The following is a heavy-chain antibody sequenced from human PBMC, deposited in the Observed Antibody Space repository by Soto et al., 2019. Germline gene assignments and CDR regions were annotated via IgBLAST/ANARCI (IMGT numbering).Heavy chain of an antibody. CDR1: FSTFTSYS. V-gene: IGHV1-69*06. CDR2: SITIFDTA. J-gene: IGHJ5*02. CDR3: ARDRIGITGTAENCFDP. D-gene: IGHD1-7*01. Sequence: SLKVSCEATFSTFTSYSISWGRQAPGQGLEWMGGSITIFDTANDAQRFQVTGKITEDKSTLPIYMELSSLRTEDTAVYYCARDRIGITGTAENCFDPWGQGTLVTVSS.